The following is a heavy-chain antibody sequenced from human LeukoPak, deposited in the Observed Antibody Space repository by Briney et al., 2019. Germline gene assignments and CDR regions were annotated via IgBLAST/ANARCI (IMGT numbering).Heavy chain of an antibody. D-gene: IGHD4-17*01. J-gene: IGHJ4*02. CDR3: ARDLSYGRYGDGPDY. V-gene: IGHV3-7*01. CDR1: GFTFSSYW. CDR2: IKQDGSEK. Sequence: GGSLRLSCAASGFTFSSYWMSWVRQAPGKGLEWMANIKQDGSEKYYVDSVKGRFTISRDNAKNSLYLQMNSLRAEDTAVYYCARDLSYGRYGDGPDYWGQGTLVTVSS.